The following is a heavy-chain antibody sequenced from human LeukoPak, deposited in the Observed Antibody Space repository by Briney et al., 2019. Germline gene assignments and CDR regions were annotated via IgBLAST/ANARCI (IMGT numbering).Heavy chain of an antibody. Sequence: PSETLSLTCTVSGGSISSSSYYWGWIRQPPGKGLEWIGTIYYSGSTYYNPSLKSRVAISVDTSKNQVSLRLSSVTAADTAVYYCARGGSIVGTTPHDTFDIWGQGTVVTVSS. D-gene: IGHD1-26*01. J-gene: IGHJ3*02. CDR3: ARGGSIVGTTPHDTFDI. V-gene: IGHV4-39*07. CDR2: IYYSGST. CDR1: GGSISSSSYY.